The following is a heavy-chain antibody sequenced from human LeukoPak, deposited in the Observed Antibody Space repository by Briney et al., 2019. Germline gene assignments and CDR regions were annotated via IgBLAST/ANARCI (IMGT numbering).Heavy chain of an antibody. V-gene: IGHV1-2*06. CDR1: GYTFSGYY. D-gene: IGHD1-26*01. CDR3: AREFSGRYPPSYFDY. CDR2: INPNSGGT. J-gene: IGHJ4*02. Sequence: GASVKVSCKASGYTFSGYYMHWVRQAPGQGLEWMGRINPNSGGTNYAQKFQGRVTMTRDTSISTAYMELSRLRSDDTAVYYCAREFSGRYPPSYFDYWGQGTLVTVSS.